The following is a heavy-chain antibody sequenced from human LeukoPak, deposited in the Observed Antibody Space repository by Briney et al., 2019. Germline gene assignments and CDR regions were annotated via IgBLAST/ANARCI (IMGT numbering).Heavy chain of an antibody. CDR3: ARGVDTAMVRWYYYYYYMDV. V-gene: IGHV1-8*01. Sequence: ASVKVSCKASGYTFTSYDINWVRQATGQGLEWMGWMNPNSGNTGYAQKFQGRVTMTRNTSISTAYMELSSLRSEDTAVYYCARGVDTAMVRWYYYYYYMDVWGKGTTVTVSS. CDR1: GYTFTSYD. D-gene: IGHD5-18*01. J-gene: IGHJ6*03. CDR2: MNPNSGNT.